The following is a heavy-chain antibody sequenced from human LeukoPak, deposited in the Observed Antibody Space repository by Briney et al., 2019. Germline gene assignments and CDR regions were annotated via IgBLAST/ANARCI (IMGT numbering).Heavy chain of an antibody. V-gene: IGHV3-53*01. CDR1: GFTFSSYA. CDR3: ARREHIAAPFY. CDR2: IYSGGST. Sequence: GGSLRLSCAASGFTFSSYAMSWVRQAPGRGLEWVSVIYSGGSTYYADSVKGRFTISRDNSKNTLYLQMNSLRAEDTAVYYCARREHIAAPFYWGRGTLATVSS. J-gene: IGHJ4*02. D-gene: IGHD6-6*01.